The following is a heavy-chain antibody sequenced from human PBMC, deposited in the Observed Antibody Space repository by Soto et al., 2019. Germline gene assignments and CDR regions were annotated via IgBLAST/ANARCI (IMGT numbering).Heavy chain of an antibody. CDR3: ARETGPWGYFDY. J-gene: IGHJ4*02. D-gene: IGHD3-16*01. Sequence: QVQLVESGGGVVQPGRSLRLSCAASGFTFSSYGMNWVRQAPGKGLEWVAVIWYDGSNKYYADSVKGRFTISRDNSKNTLYLQMNSLRAEDTAVYYCARETGPWGYFDYWGQGTLVTVSS. V-gene: IGHV3-33*01. CDR2: IWYDGSNK. CDR1: GFTFSSYG.